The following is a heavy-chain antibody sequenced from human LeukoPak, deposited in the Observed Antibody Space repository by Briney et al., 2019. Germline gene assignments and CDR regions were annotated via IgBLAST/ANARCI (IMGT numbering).Heavy chain of an antibody. D-gene: IGHD4-17*01. J-gene: IGHJ5*02. Sequence: KPSETLSLTCAVSSGSISSGGYSWSWIRQPPGKGLEWIGYIYHSGSTYYNPSLKSRVTISVDRSKNQFSLKLSSVTAADTAVYYCARAVGDYVEVNWFDPWGQGTLVTVSS. V-gene: IGHV4-30-2*01. CDR2: IYHSGST. CDR3: ARAVGDYVEVNWFDP. CDR1: SGSISSGGYS.